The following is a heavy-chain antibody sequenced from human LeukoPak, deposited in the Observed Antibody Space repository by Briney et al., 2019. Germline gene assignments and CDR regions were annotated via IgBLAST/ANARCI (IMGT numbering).Heavy chain of an antibody. CDR3: AKDKATMDYYGMDV. CDR1: GFTFSSYA. V-gene: IGHV3-23*01. CDR2: ISGSGGSA. J-gene: IGHJ6*04. Sequence: GGSLRLSCAASGFTFSSYAMSWVRQAPGKGLEWVSAISGSGGSAYYADSVKGRFTISRDNSKNTLYLQMNSLRAEDTAVYYCAKDKATMDYYGMDVWGKGTTVTVSS. D-gene: IGHD5-12*01.